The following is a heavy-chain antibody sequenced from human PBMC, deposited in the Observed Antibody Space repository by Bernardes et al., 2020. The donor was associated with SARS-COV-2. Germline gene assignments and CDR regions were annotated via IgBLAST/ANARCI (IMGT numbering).Heavy chain of an antibody. CDR2: IYYSGTT. J-gene: IGHJ4*02. CDR1: GGSISSSGYH. Sequence: SETLSLTCTVSGGSISSSGYHWVWIRQPPGKGLEWIGSIYYSGTTYYNPSLKSRVTISVDTSKNQFSLNLSSVTATDTAVYYCARSDISGWHYFDYWGQGTLVTVSS. V-gene: IGHV4-39*01. D-gene: IGHD6-19*01. CDR3: ARSDISGWHYFDY.